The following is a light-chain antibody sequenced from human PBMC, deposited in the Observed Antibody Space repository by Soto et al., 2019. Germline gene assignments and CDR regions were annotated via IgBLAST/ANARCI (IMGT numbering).Light chain of an antibody. V-gene: IGKV3-15*01. CDR2: NAS. CDR1: HSVRSH. Sequence: ESVMTQYPATLAGSLGEGATLSCRASHSVRSHLAWYQQKPGQAPRLLIYNASTRATGIPARFSGSGSGTDFTLIISSLQYEDSAVYYCQQYNSWLWTFGQGTKVDIK. J-gene: IGKJ1*01. CDR3: QQYNSWLWT.